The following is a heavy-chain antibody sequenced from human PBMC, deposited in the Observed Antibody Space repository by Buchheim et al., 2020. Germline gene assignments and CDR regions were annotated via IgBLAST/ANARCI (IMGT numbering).Heavy chain of an antibody. CDR3: ARDLTGTYWFDP. CDR1: GFIFSDYY. CDR2: ISTSSAYT. D-gene: IGHD1-7*01. J-gene: IGHJ5*02. Sequence: QVQLVESGGGLVKPGGSLRLSCAASGFIFSDYYMSWIRRTPGKGLEWLASISTSSAYTYYADSVKGRFTISRDNGKNSLYLQMNSLRVEDSAIYYCARDLTGTYWFDPWGQGTL. V-gene: IGHV3-11*06.